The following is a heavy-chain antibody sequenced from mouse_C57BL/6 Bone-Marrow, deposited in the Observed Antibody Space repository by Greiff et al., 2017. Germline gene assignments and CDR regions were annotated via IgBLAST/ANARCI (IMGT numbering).Heavy chain of an antibody. CDR1: GFNIKDDY. CDR2: IDPENGDT. CDR3: TVVVLDY. Sequence: EVQLVESGAELVRPGASVKLSCTASGFNIKDDYMHWVKQRPEQGLEWIGWIDPENGDTEYASKFQGKATITADTSSSTAYLQLSSLTSEDTAVYYCTVVVLDYWGQGTTLTVSS. D-gene: IGHD1-1*01. J-gene: IGHJ2*01. V-gene: IGHV14-4*01.